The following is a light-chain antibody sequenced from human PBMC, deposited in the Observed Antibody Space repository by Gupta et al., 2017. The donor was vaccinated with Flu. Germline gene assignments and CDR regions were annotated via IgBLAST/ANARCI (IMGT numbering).Light chain of an antibody. J-gene: IGLJ1*01. CDR2: EGR. V-gene: IGLV2-14*01. CDR3: RAETSSSNH. CDR1: SSDVGGYNY. Sequence: SALPQPASVSGSPGQSITISCTGTSSDVGGYNYVSWYQQHPGKAHKLMIYEGRKRPAGVANRFSGSKSGNTASLTIAGRQAEDEDDYYCRAETSSSNHFGTGTKVTVL.